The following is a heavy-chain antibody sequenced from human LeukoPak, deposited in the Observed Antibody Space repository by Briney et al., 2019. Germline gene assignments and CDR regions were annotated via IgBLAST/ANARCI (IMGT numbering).Heavy chain of an antibody. J-gene: IGHJ4*02. CDR2: IGYDGRNK. V-gene: IGHV3-30*02. Sequence: GGSLRLSCAASGFTFSSYGIHWVRQAPGKGLEWVTFIGYDGRNKYYADSVKGRFTISRDNSKNTLYLQMNSLRAEDTAVYYCAKVRGLFEDYWGQGTLVTVSS. CDR3: AKVRGLFEDY. CDR1: GFTFSSYG. D-gene: IGHD2-21*01.